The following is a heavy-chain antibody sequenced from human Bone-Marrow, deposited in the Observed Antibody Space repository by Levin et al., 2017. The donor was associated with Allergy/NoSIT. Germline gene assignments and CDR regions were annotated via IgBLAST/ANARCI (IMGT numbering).Heavy chain of an antibody. CDR1: GITFSDHY. D-gene: IGHD5/OR15-5a*01. CDR3: ARDRVSRYGMDV. V-gene: IGHV3-11*01. CDR2: ISSSGITT. J-gene: IGHJ6*02. Sequence: GESLKISCAASGITFSDHYMNWIRQIPGKGLEWLSCISSSGITTYYADSVKGRFTISRDNAKNSLFLQMNSLRAEDTAVYYCARDRVSRYGMDVWGQGTTVTVSS.